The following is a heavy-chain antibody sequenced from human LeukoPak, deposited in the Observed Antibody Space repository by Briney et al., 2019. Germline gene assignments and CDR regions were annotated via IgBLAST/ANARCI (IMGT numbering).Heavy chain of an antibody. CDR2: IYYSGST. J-gene: IGHJ6*03. V-gene: IGHV4-59*01. Sequence: PSETLSLTCTVSGGSISSYYWSWIRQPPGKGLEWIGYIYYSGSTNYKPSLKSRVTISVETSKNQFSLKLRSVTAADTAVYYCARVDGDTEYYYYYMDVWGKGTTVTISS. CDR1: GGSISSYY. CDR3: ARVDGDTEYYYYYMDV. D-gene: IGHD4-17*01.